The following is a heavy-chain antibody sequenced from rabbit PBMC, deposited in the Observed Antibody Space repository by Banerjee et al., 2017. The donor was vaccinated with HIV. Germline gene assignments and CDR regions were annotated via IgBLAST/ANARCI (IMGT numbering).Heavy chain of an antibody. CDR2: IYACSSGST. CDR1: GFSLSSSYW. D-gene: IGHD4-1*01. Sequence: QEQLVESGGDLVLPEGSLTLICTASGFSLSSSYWICWVRQAPGKGLEWIACIYACSSGSTYYESWAKGRFTISKSSSTTVTLQMTSLTAADTATYFCARDLAGVIGWNFNLWGPGTLVTVS. V-gene: IGHV1S45*01. J-gene: IGHJ4*01. CDR3: ARDLAGVIGWNFNL.